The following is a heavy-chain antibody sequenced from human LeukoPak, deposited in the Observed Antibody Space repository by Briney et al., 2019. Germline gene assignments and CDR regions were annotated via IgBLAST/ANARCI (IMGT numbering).Heavy chain of an antibody. CDR2: IIPIFGTA. J-gene: IGHJ4*02. V-gene: IGHV1-69*05. D-gene: IGHD3-10*01. CDR3: ARGANYYGSGSRLRYFDY. CDR1: GGTFISYA. Sequence: SVKVSCKASGGTFISYAISWVRQAPGQGLEWMGGIIPIFGTANYAQKFQGRVTITTDESTSTAYMELSSLRSEDTAVYYCARGANYYGSGSRLRYFDYWGQGTLVTVSS.